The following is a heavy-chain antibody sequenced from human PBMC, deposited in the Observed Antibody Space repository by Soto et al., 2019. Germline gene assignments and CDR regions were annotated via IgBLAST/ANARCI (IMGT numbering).Heavy chain of an antibody. V-gene: IGHV4-31*03. CDR1: GGSISGGRYY. Sequence: QVPLQESGPGLVNPSQTLSLTCNVSGGSISGGRYYWNWTRRHPGKGLEWIVHIYDNGITAYNPSLKSRVIISDDPSKNQFSLRLSSVTAADTAVSYCTRDRVFGMEAWGQGTTVPVSS. D-gene: IGHD3-10*01. CDR2: IYDNGIT. J-gene: IGHJ6*02. CDR3: TRDRVFGMEA.